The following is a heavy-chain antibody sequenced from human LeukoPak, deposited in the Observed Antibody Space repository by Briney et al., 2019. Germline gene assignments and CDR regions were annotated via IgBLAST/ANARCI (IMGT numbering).Heavy chain of an antibody. V-gene: IGHV1-3*01. CDR1: GYTFTSYA. CDR3: ARGDRGSYGRNWFDP. D-gene: IGHD1-26*01. J-gene: IGHJ5*02. Sequence: ASVKVSCKASGYTFTSYAMHWVRPAPGQRLEWMGWINAGNGNTKYSQKFQGRVTITRDTSASTAYMELSSLRSEDTAVYYCARGDRGSYGRNWFDPWGQGTLVTVSS. CDR2: INAGNGNT.